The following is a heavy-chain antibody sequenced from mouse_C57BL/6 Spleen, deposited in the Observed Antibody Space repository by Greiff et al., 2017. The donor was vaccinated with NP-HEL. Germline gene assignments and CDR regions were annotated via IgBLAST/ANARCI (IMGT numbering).Heavy chain of an antibody. J-gene: IGHJ2*01. CDR3: ARQSSNSYYFDY. Sequence: EVQRVESGGGLVQPGGSLKLSCAASGFTFSDYGMAWVRQAPRKGPEWVAFISNLAYSIYYADTVTGRFTISRENAKNTLYLEMSSLRSEDTAMYYCARQSSNSYYFDYWGQGTTRTVSS. V-gene: IGHV5-15*01. CDR2: ISNLAYSI. CDR1: GFTFSDYG. D-gene: IGHD2-5*01.